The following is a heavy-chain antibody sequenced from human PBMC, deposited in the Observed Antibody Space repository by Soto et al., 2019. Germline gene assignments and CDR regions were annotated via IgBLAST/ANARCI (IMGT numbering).Heavy chain of an antibody. CDR3: AKGGPDGFCSGGRGYFAY. V-gene: IGHV3-23*01. CDR2: SSASGADT. J-gene: IGHJ4*02. CDR1: GFTFTTYA. D-gene: IGHD2-15*01. Sequence: VGSLRLSCAASGFTFTTYAMTWVRQAPGRGLEWVSGSSASGADTYYADSVKGRFTVSRDNSKNSLYLQMNSLRPEDTALYYCAKGGPDGFCSGGRGYFAYWGQGTLVTVSS.